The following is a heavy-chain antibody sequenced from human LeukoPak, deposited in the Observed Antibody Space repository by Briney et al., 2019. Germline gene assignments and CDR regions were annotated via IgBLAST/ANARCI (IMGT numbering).Heavy chain of an antibody. CDR3: ARDQEAFDY. CDR1: GGTFSSYA. V-gene: IGHV1-69*13. CDR2: IIPIFGTV. J-gene: IGHJ4*02. Sequence: GASVKVSCKASGGTFSSYAISWVRQAPGQGLEWMGGIIPIFGTVNYAQKFQGRVTITADESTSTVHMELSGLRSEDTAVYYCARDQEAFDYWGQGTLVTVSS.